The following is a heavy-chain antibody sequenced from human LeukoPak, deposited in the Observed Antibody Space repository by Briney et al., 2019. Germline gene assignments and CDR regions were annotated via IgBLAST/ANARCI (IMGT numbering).Heavy chain of an antibody. J-gene: IGHJ4*02. Sequence: GASVKVSCKASGYTFTSYAMHWVRQAPGQRLEWMGWINAGNGNTKYSQKFQGRVTITRDTSASTAYMELSSLRSEDTAVYYCARSPRVWFGELLYPIHPFDYWGQGTLVTVSS. V-gene: IGHV1-3*01. CDR3: ARSPRVWFGELLYPIHPFDY. D-gene: IGHD3-10*01. CDR1: GYTFTSYA. CDR2: INAGNGNT.